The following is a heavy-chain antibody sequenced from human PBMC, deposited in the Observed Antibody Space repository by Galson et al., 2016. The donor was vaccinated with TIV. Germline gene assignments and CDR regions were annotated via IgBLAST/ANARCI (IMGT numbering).Heavy chain of an antibody. J-gene: IGHJ6*02. CDR2: INPKSGDT. Sequence: SVKVSCKASGYTFTGNYMHWVRQAPGQGLEWMGWINPKSGDTSYAQKFHDWVNMTRDMSISTVYMELGRLRSDDTAVYYCARIVYGSSALDVWGQGTTVTVSS. CDR3: ARIVYGSSALDV. V-gene: IGHV1-2*04. CDR1: GYTFTGNY. D-gene: IGHD4-17*01.